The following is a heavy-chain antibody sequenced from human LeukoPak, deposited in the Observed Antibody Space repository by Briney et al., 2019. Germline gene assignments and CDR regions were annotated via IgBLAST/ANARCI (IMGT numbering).Heavy chain of an antibody. Sequence: LAGGSLRLSCAASGFTVSSNYMSWVRQAPGKGLEGVSVIYSGGSTYYADSVKGRFTISRDNSKNTLYLQMNSLRAEDTAVYYCAKRGDYPNFSYYYMDVWGKGTTVTISS. J-gene: IGHJ6*03. CDR1: GFTVSSNY. D-gene: IGHD4-17*01. V-gene: IGHV3-66*02. CDR2: IYSGGST. CDR3: AKRGDYPNFSYYYMDV.